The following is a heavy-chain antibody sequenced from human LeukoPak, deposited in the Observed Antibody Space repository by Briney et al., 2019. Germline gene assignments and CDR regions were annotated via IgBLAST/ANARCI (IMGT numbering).Heavy chain of an antibody. CDR2: IIPIFGTA. J-gene: IGHJ4*02. CDR1: GGTFSSYA. Sequence: GASVKVSCKASGGTFSSYAISWVRQAPGQGLEWMGGIIPIFGTANYAQKFRGRVTITADESTSTAYMELSSLRSEDTAVYYCARAPAMVANYFDYWGQGTLVTVSS. V-gene: IGHV1-69*13. CDR3: ARAPAMVANYFDY. D-gene: IGHD5-18*01.